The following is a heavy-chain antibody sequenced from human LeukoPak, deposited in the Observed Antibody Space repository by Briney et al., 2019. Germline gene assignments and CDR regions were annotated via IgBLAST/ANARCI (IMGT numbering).Heavy chain of an antibody. CDR1: EFRFNDFA. V-gene: IGHV3-23*01. CDR3: AKDAMVRGVTHAFDI. CDR2: ISGSGHLT. Sequence: GGSLRLSCAASEFRFNDFAMSWVRQAPGKGLEWVSAISGSGHLTYYADSVKGRFTISRDNSKNTLSLQMNSLRAEDTAVYYCAKDAMVRGVTHAFDIWGQGTMVTVSS. J-gene: IGHJ3*02. D-gene: IGHD3-10*01.